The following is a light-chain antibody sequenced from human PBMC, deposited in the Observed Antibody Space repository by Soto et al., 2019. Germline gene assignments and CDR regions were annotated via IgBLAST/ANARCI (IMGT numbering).Light chain of an antibody. Sequence: TQPPSSVSASVGDRVTITCRASLGISNYLAWDQQKPGQAPRLLMYGVSSRAAGIPDRFSGSGSGTDFTLTISRLEPEDFAVYYCQQHDNAVTFGGGGKVDI. J-gene: IGKJ4*01. V-gene: IGKV3-20*01. CDR2: GVS. CDR3: QQHDNAVT. CDR1: LGISNY.